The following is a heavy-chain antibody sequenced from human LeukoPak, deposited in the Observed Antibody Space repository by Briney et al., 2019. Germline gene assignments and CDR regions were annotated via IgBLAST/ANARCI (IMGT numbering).Heavy chain of an antibody. J-gene: IGHJ5*02. CDR2: ITGYGAT. V-gene: IGHV3-23*01. D-gene: IGHD6-13*01. Sequence: PGGSLRLSCAAPGFTLCNFAMKWGRPAPGAGLPWVSTITGYGATFYADSVRGRFTIFRDTSMNTLFLQMNSLGAEDTAVYYCAKGAAAGKVDWFDPWGQGTLVTVSS. CDR3: AKGAAAGKVDWFDP. CDR1: GFTLCNFA.